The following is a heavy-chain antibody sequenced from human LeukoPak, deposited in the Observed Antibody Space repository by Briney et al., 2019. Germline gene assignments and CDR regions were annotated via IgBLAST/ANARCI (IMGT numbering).Heavy chain of an antibody. CDR1: GFTFSNYW. Sequence: GGSLRLSCAATGFTFSNYWMSWVRQAPGKGLEWVANIKGDGSYKYYVDSVKGRFTISRDNAKSSVYLQMNTLRAEDTAVYYCATSADSSGNDWGQGTLVTVSS. CDR2: IKGDGSYK. CDR3: ATSADSSGND. D-gene: IGHD3-22*01. J-gene: IGHJ4*02. V-gene: IGHV3-7*03.